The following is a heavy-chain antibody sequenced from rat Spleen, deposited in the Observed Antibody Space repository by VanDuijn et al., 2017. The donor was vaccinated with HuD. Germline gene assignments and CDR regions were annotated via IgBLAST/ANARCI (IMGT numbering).Heavy chain of an antibody. Sequence: EVQLVGSGGGLVQPGRSLKLSCVASGFTFSNYWMTWIRQAPGKGLEWVASITNAAGKVYYPDSVKGRFTISRDTAQTILYLQKNSPRSEDTATYYCSRAEYFGYWGQGVMVTVSS. CDR1: GFTFSNYW. D-gene: IGHD1-6*01. J-gene: IGHJ2*01. V-gene: IGHV5-31*01. CDR3: SRAEYFGY. CDR2: ITNAAGKV.